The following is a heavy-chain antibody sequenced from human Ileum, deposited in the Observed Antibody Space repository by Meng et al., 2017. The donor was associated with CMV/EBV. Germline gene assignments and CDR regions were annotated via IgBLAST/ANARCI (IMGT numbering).Heavy chain of an antibody. CDR3: ARDPGCDDPSCYGIGWDH. CDR2: INLNSGDT. V-gene: IGHV1-2*02. D-gene: IGHD2-2*01. CDR1: GYTFTDYY. Sequence: ASVKVSCKASGYTFTDYYMHWVRQAPGQGLEWMGWINLNSGDTRYAPKFQGRVTVTRDTSISTVYIELSGLRSDDTAVYYCARDPGCDDPSCYGIGWDHLGQGTLVTVSS. J-gene: IGHJ4*02.